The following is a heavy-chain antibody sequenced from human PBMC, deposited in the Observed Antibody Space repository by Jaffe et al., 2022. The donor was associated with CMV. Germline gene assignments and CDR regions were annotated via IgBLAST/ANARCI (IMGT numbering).Heavy chain of an antibody. D-gene: IGHD2-8*01. CDR1: GFNFSTYW. J-gene: IGHJ4*02. V-gene: IGHV3-7*01. Sequence: EVQLVESGGNLVQPGGSLRLSCVASGFNFSTYWMTWVRQAPGKGLEWVANIKEDGTEKHYVDSVKGRFTISRDNAEKSLYLHMNSLRADDTALYYCASGYCTNVRCYSSPENWGQGTLVTVSS. CDR2: IKEDGTEK. CDR3: ASGYCTNVRCYSSPEN.